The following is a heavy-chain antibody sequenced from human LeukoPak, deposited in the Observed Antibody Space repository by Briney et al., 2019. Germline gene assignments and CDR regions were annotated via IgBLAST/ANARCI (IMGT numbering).Heavy chain of an antibody. D-gene: IGHD2-15*01. CDR1: GCTFSSYA. V-gene: IGHV3-23*01. CDR2: ISGSGGST. CDR3: AKDVRYCSGGSCYKWDWFDP. Sequence: GGSLRLSCAASGCTFSSYAMSWVRQAPGKGLEWVSAISGSGGSTYYADSVKGRFTISRDNSKNTLYLQMNSLRAEDTAVYYCAKDVRYCSGGSCYKWDWFDPWGQGTLVTVSS. J-gene: IGHJ5*02.